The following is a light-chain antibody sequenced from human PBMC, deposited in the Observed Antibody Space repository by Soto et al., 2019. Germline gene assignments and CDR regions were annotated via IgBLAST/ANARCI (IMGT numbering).Light chain of an antibody. J-gene: IGLJ2*01. CDR3: TSWDDSLYHVV. CDR1: RSNIGSNY. CDR2: RNN. Sequence: QSVLTQPPSASGTPGQRVTFSCSGGRSNIGSNYVFWYQQFPGTAPKLLIYRNNQRPSGVPDRLSGSKSGTSASLAISGLRSEDEADYYCTSWDDSLYHVVFGGGTKLTVL. V-gene: IGLV1-47*01.